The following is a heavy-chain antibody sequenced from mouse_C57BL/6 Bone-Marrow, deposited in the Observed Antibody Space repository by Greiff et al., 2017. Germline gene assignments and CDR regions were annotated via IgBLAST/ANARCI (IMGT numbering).Heavy chain of an antibody. J-gene: IGHJ4*01. V-gene: IGHV1-50*01. CDR1: GYTFTSYW. CDR3: ARCGKFITTVVGGMDY. Sequence: QVQLQQPGAELVKPGASVKLSCKASGYTFTSYWMQWVKQRPGQGLEWIGEIDPSDSYTNYNQKFKGKATLTVDTSSSTAYMQLSSLTSEDSAVYYCARCGKFITTVVGGMDYWGQGTSVTVSA. CDR2: IDPSDSYT. D-gene: IGHD1-1*01.